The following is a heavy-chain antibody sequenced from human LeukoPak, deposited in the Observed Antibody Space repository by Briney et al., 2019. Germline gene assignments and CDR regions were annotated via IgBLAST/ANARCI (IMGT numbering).Heavy chain of an antibody. V-gene: IGHV3-23*01. Sequence: GGSLRLSCAASGFTFSSYAMSWVRQAPGKGLEWVSAISGSGGSTYYADSVKGRFTISRDNSKNTLYLQMNSLRAEDTAVYYCAKDLSVAAAGIDYFDYWGQGTLVTVSS. CDR3: AKDLSVAAAGIDYFDY. D-gene: IGHD6-13*01. CDR1: GFTFSSYA. CDR2: ISGSGGST. J-gene: IGHJ4*02.